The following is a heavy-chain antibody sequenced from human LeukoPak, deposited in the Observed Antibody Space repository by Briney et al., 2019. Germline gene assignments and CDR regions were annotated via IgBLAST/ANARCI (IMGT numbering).Heavy chain of an antibody. Sequence: SETLSLTCTVSGGSISSYYWSWIRQPPGKGLEWIGYIYYSGSTNYNPSLKSRVTISVDTSKNQFSLKLSSVTAADTAVYYCARSPPIAVAGTMNNNWFDPWGQGTLVTVSS. V-gene: IGHV4-59*01. J-gene: IGHJ5*02. CDR1: GGSISSYY. CDR2: IYYSGST. CDR3: ARSPPIAVAGTMNNNWFDP. D-gene: IGHD6-19*01.